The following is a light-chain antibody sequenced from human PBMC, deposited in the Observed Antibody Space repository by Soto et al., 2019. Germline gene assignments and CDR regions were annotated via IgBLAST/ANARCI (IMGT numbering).Light chain of an antibody. Sequence: IVLTQSPGTLSLSPGETATLSCRASQAVDTKFLAWYQQKAGQAPRLVMFGASSRATGVPARFSGGVSGTDFSLTISRLEPEDFAVYYCQLYGISVPVTFGQGTRLEI. V-gene: IGKV3-20*01. J-gene: IGKJ5*01. CDR3: QLYGISVPVT. CDR1: QAVDTKF. CDR2: GAS.